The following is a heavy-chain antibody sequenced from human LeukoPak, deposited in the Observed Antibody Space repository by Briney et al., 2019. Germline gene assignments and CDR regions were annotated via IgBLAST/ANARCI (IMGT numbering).Heavy chain of an antibody. D-gene: IGHD2-21*01. V-gene: IGHV3-23*01. CDR2: ISGSGGST. Sequence: GGSLRLSCAAPGFTFSSYAMSWVRQAPGKGLEWVSSISGSGGSTRYADSVKGRFTISRDNSKNTLYLQMNSLRVEDTAVYYCTKDPHIVVVIAIDWFDSWGQGTLVTVSS. CDR1: GFTFSSYA. J-gene: IGHJ5*01. CDR3: TKDPHIVVVIAIDWFDS.